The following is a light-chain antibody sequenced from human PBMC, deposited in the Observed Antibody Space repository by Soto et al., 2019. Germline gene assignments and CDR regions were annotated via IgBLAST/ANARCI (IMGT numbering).Light chain of an antibody. Sequence: QSVLTQPPSVSAAPGRKVTVSGPGRSSNIGNNHFTWYRPLQGTAPKALIYDNNKRPSGIPDRFSGSKSATSATLDITGLQTGDEADYYCGSWDRSLRGWVFGGGTKLTVL. CDR1: SSNIGNNH. V-gene: IGLV1-51*01. CDR2: DNN. J-gene: IGLJ3*02. CDR3: GSWDRSLRGWV.